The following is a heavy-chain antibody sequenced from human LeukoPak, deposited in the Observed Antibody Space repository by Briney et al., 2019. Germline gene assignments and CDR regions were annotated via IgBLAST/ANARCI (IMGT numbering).Heavy chain of an antibody. CDR2: IDKTTYPT. Sequence: GGSLRLSCAASEFIFSDYAMSWARQAPGKGLEWVSTIDKTTYPTFYADSVKGRFTISRDNSKNTLYLQMNSLRTEDTAVYFCAKFEGATIPGWFNDYWGQGILVTVSS. CDR1: EFIFSDYA. V-gene: IGHV3-23*05. J-gene: IGHJ4*02. D-gene: IGHD6-19*01. CDR3: AKFEGATIPGWFNDY.